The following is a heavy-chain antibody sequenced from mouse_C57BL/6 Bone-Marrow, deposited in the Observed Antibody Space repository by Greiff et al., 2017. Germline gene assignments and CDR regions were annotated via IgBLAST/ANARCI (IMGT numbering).Heavy chain of an antibody. CDR3: ARHPY. Sequence: QVQLQQPGAELVKPGASVKLSCKASGYTFTSYWMQWVKQMPGQGLEWIGEIDPSDSDTYYNQKFKGKDTLTVDTYSRTAYMQLSSLTSEDAAVYYCARHPYWCQGTTLTVSS. CDR1: GYTFTSYW. V-gene: IGHV1-50*01. J-gene: IGHJ2*01. CDR2: IDPSDSDT.